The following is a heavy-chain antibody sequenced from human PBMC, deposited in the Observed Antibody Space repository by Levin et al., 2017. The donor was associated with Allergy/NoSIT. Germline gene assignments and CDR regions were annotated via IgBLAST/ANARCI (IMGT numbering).Heavy chain of an antibody. J-gene: IGHJ4*02. CDR1: GFTFRSYG. V-gene: IGHV3-23*01. CDR2: ISESGSST. D-gene: IGHD1-14*01. CDR3: AKGQLNRPFDY. Sequence: LSLTCAASGFTFRSYGMSWVRQAPGKGLEWVSAISESGSSTYHADSVRGRFTISRDNSKNTLYLQMNSLRAEDTAAYFCAKGQLNRPFDYWGQGALVTVSS.